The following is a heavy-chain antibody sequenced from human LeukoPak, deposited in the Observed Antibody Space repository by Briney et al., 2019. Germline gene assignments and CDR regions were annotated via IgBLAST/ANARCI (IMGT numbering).Heavy chain of an antibody. J-gene: IGHJ6*03. CDR2: IYYSGST. CDR3: ARAHYDFWSGPWSYYYYYMDV. V-gene: IGHV4-59*01. D-gene: IGHD3-3*01. Sequence: SETLSLTCTVSGGSISSYYWSWIRRPPGKGLEWIGYIYYSGSTNYNPSLKSRVTISVDTSKNQFSLKLSSVTAADTAVYYCARAHYDFWSGPWSYYYYYMDVWRKGTTVTVSS. CDR1: GGSISSYY.